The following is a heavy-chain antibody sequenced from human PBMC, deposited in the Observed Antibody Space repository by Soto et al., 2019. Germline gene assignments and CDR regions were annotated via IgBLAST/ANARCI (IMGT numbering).Heavy chain of an antibody. CDR3: AKGGIWLGSGYLDV. D-gene: IGHD2-15*01. CDR2: ISYSGGST. J-gene: IGHJ6*03. CDR1: GFSFDRYA. V-gene: IGHV3-23*01. Sequence: EVQLLESGGGLVQPGGSLRLSCAASGFSFDRYAMTWVRQAPGKGPEWVSSISYSGGSTYYADSVRGRFTTSRDNSKDTVYLQLNSLRAEDTARYSCAKGGIWLGSGYLDVWGIGTTVTVSS.